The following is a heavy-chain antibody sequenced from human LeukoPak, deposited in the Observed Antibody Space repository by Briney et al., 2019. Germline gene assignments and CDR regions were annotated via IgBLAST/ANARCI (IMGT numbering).Heavy chain of an antibody. J-gene: IGHJ1*01. Sequence: ASVKVSCKASGGTFSSYAISWVRQAPGQGLEWMGWLNPDSGFTKNAQKFQGRVTLTRDTSIDTAYMELSSLRSDDTAVYYCAPDRHTSGWTPFQHWGQGTLVTVSS. CDR1: GGTFSSYA. D-gene: IGHD6-19*01. CDR3: APDRHTSGWTPFQH. V-gene: IGHV1-2*02. CDR2: LNPDSGFT.